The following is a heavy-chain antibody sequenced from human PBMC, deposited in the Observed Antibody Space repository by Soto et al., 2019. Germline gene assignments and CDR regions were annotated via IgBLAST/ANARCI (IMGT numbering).Heavy chain of an antibody. D-gene: IGHD3-10*01. V-gene: IGHV6-1*01. J-gene: IGHJ6*02. CDR3: ARQYGSGSYLYYYYGMDV. Sequence: SQTLSLTCAISGDSVSSNSAAWNWIRQSPSRGLEWLGRTYYRSKWYNDYAVSVKSRITINPDTSKNQFSLQLNSVTPEDTAVYYCARQYGSGSYLYYYYGMDVWGQGTTVTV. CDR2: TYYRSKWYN. CDR1: GDSVSSNSAA.